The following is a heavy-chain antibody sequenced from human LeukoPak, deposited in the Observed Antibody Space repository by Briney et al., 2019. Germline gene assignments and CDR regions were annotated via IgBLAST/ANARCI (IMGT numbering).Heavy chain of an antibody. CDR2: IGSSVSSSTTYI. V-gene: IGHV3-21*01. Sequence: GGSLRLSCPASGFTFSTYTMNWIRQAPGKGLEWVSCIGSSVSSSTTYIYYADSVKGRFTISRDNAKNSLYLQMNSLRAEDTAVYYCARDVTGTTSAYNWIDPWGQGVLVTVSS. D-gene: IGHD1-1*01. CDR3: ARDVTGTTSAYNWIDP. J-gene: IGHJ5*02. CDR1: GFTFSTYT.